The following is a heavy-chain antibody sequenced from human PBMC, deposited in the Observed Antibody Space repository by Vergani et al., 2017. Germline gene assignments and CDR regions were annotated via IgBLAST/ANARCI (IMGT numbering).Heavy chain of an antibody. CDR1: GAAIKDFY. Sequence: QVQLQESGPGLVKPSETLSLTCTVSGAAIKDFYWSWFRQPPGKGLEWIGYVYYTGSTTYNPSLKSRVTISVDTSKNQFSLKLSSVTAADTAVYYCARTGSVLRFLEWSGGAFDIWGQGTMVTVSS. J-gene: IGHJ3*02. CDR2: VYYTGST. CDR3: ARTGSVLRFLEWSGGAFDI. D-gene: IGHD3-3*01. V-gene: IGHV4-59*12.